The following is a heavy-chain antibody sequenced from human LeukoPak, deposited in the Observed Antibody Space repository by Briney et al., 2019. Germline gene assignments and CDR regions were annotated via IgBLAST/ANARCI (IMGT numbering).Heavy chain of an antibody. V-gene: IGHV3-30-3*01. D-gene: IGHD6-13*01. CDR3: ARGAIAAAGTRGYYYGMDV. CDR2: ISYDGSNK. CDR1: GFTFSSYA. J-gene: IGHJ6*02. Sequence: GGSLRLSCAASGFTFSSYAMHWVRQAPGKGLEWVAVISYDGSNKYYADSVKGRSTISRDNSKNTLYLQMNSLRAEDTAVYYCARGAIAAAGTRGYYYGMDVWGQGTTVTVSS.